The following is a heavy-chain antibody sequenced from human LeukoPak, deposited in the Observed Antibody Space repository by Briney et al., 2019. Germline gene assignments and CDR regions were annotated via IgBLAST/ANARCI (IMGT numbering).Heavy chain of an antibody. CDR2: MNPTTGNT. CDR1: GYTFNNYD. CDR3: ARADSSGYPFDY. D-gene: IGHD3-22*01. V-gene: IGHV1-8*03. J-gene: IGHJ4*02. Sequence: GASVKVSCKSSGYTFNNYDINWVRQATGQGLEWMGWMNPTTGNTGYAQKFQGRVTITRNTSISTAYMELSSLRSEDTAVYYCARADSSGYPFDYWGQGTLVTVSS.